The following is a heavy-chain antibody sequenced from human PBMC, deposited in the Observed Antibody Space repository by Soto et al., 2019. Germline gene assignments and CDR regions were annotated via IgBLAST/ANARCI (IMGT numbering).Heavy chain of an antibody. CDR3: AKDRELLGLDY. D-gene: IGHD1-7*01. Sequence: GGSLRLSCAASGFTFSSYAMSWVRQAPGKGLEWVSTISGSGGSTYYADSVKGRFTISRDNSKNTLYLQMNSLRAGDTAIYYCAKDRELLGLDYWGQGTLVTVSS. J-gene: IGHJ4*02. V-gene: IGHV3-23*01. CDR2: ISGSGGST. CDR1: GFTFSSYA.